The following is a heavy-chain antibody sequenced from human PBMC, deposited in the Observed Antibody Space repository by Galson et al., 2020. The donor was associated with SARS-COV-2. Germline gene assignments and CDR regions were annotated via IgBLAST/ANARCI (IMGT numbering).Heavy chain of an antibody. CDR3: VSSGDYSSNNYNAFDS. V-gene: IGHV3-30*04. CDR2: ISSHGYNK. CDR1: GFTFSGYA. D-gene: IGHD4-4*01. J-gene: IGHJ4*02. Sequence: GESLKISCAASGFTFSGYAMHWVRQAPGKGLQWMALISSHGYNKYHADSVKGRFTISRDNSRNTLYLQMNSLRTEDTAVYYCVSSGDYSSNNYNAFDSWGQGTLVTVSS.